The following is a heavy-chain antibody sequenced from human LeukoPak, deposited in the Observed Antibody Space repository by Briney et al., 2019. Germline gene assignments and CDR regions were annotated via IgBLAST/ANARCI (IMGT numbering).Heavy chain of an antibody. J-gene: IGHJ4*02. V-gene: IGHV3-53*01. Sequence: GGSLRLSCEASGFTVSSNYMSWVRQAPGKGLEWVSVIYGGGSTYYADSVKGRFTISRDTSKNTLYLQMNSLRADDTAVYYCARDDDWNYEDYWGQGTLVTVSS. CDR3: ARDDDWNYEDY. D-gene: IGHD1-7*01. CDR1: GFTVSSNY. CDR2: IYGGGST.